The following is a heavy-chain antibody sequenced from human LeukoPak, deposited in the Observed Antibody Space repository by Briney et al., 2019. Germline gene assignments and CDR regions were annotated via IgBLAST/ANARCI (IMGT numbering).Heavy chain of an antibody. V-gene: IGHV3-21*01. CDR1: GFTFSSYS. Sequence: GGSLRLSCSASGFTFSSYSMNWVRQAPGKGLEWVSSIISSSSYIYYADSVKGRFTISRDNAKNSLYLQMNSLRAEDTAVYYCAREPSGHSSGARYYYYYMDVWGKGTTVTVSS. D-gene: IGHD6-19*01. CDR2: IISSSSYI. CDR3: AREPSGHSSGARYYYYYMDV. J-gene: IGHJ6*03.